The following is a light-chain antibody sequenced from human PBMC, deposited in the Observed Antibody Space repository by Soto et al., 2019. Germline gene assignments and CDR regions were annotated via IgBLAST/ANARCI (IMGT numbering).Light chain of an antibody. J-gene: IGLJ7*01. CDR2: DVS. Sequence: QSALTQPRSVSGSPGQSVTISCTGTSSEVGGYYYVSWYQQHPGKAPKLMIYDVSQRPSGVPDRFSGSKSGNSASLTITGLQAEDEADYYCCSYAGTLTPAVFGGGTQLTVL. CDR1: SSEVGGYYY. CDR3: CSYAGTLTPAV. V-gene: IGLV2-11*01.